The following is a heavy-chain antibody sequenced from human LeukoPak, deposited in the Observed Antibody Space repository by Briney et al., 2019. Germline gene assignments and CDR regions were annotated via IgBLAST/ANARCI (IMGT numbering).Heavy chain of an antibody. V-gene: IGHV4-34*01. Sequence: SETLSLTCAVYGGSFSGYYWSWIRQPPGKGLEWIGEINHSGSTNYNPSLKSRVTISVDTSKNQFSLKLSSVTAADTAVYYCATIPPLGYCSSTSCYYMDVWGEGTTVTISS. J-gene: IGHJ6*03. D-gene: IGHD2-2*03. CDR2: INHSGST. CDR1: GGSFSGYY. CDR3: ATIPPLGYCSSTSCYYMDV.